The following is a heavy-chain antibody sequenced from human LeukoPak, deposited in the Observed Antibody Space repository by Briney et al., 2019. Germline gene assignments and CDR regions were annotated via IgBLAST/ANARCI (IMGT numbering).Heavy chain of an antibody. CDR2: ISYDGSNK. V-gene: IGHV3-30-3*01. CDR3: ARESYYYDSSGYYSGGALNWFDP. Sequence: GGSLRLSCAASGFTFSSYAMHWVRQAPGKGLEWVAVISYDGSNKYYADSVKGRSTISRDNSKNTLYLQMNSLRAEDTAVYYCARESYYYDSSGYYSGGALNWFDPWGQGTLVTVSS. D-gene: IGHD3-22*01. J-gene: IGHJ5*02. CDR1: GFTFSSYA.